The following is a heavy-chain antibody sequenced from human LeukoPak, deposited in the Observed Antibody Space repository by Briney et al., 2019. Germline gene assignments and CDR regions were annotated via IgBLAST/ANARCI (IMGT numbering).Heavy chain of an antibody. D-gene: IGHD3-9*01. CDR2: IYHSGST. CDR3: ARGPFYDILTGSDYYGMDV. J-gene: IGHJ6*02. CDR1: GGSISSGGYS. Sequence: SETLSLTCAVSGGSISSGGYSWSWTRQPPGKGLEWIGYIYHSGSTYYNPSLKSRVTISVDRSKNQFSLKLSSVTAADTAVYYCARGPFYDILTGSDYYGMDVWGQGTTVTVS. V-gene: IGHV4-30-2*01.